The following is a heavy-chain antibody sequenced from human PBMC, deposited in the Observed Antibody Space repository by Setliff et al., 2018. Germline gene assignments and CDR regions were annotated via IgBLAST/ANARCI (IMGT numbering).Heavy chain of an antibody. D-gene: IGHD7-27*01. CDR3: ARYTPKLPELGIYGWFDY. CDR1: GDSISSSSYY. V-gene: IGHV4-39*01. Sequence: PSETLSLTCSVSGDSISSSSYYWGWIRQPPGKGLEWIGSINYSGITYYSPSLKSRVIVSVDTSKNQFSLKLSSVTAADTAVYYCARYTPKLPELGIYGWFDYWGQGTPVTVSS. CDR2: INYSGIT. J-gene: IGHJ4*02.